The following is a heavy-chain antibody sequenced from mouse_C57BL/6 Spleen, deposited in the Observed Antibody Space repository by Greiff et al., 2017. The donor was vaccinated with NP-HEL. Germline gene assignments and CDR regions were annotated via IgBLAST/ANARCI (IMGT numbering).Heavy chain of an antibody. CDR1: GVICSDYY. V-gene: IGHV5-16*01. Sequence: EVKLVESEGGFVPPGRGRKGEGTAWGVICSDYYMAWVRQVPEKGLEWVANINSDGSSTYYLDSLKSRFIISRDNAKNILYLQMSSLKSEDTATYYCARETKAYFDYWGQGTTLTVSS. CDR3: ARETKAYFDY. CDR2: INSDGSST. J-gene: IGHJ2*01.